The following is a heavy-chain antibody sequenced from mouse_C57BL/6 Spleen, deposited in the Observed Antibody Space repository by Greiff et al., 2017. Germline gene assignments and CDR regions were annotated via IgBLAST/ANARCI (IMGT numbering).Heavy chain of an antibody. V-gene: IGHV1-80*01. CDR3: ARIPPYYYGSSYDWYFDV. CDR1: GYAFSSYW. J-gene: IGHJ1*03. D-gene: IGHD1-1*01. CDR2: IYPGDGDT. Sequence: QVQLQQSGAELVKPGASVKISCKASGYAFSSYWMNWVKQRPGKGLEWIGQIYPGDGDTNYNGKFKGKATLTADKSSSTAYMQLSSLTSEDSAVYFCARIPPYYYGSSYDWYFDVWGTGTTVTVSS.